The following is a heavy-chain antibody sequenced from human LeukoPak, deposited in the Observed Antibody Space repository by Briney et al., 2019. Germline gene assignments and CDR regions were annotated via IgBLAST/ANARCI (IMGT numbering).Heavy chain of an antibody. CDR2: FDPEDGET. CDR3: ATGRLSYYYDSSGSGALDY. CDR1: GYTLTELS. V-gene: IGHV1-24*01. Sequence: ASVKVSCKVSGYTLTELSMHWVRQAPGKGLEWMGDFDPEDGETIYAQKFQGRVTMTEDTSTDTAYMELSSLRSEDTAVYYCATGRLSYYYDSSGSGALDYWGQGTLVTVSS. D-gene: IGHD3-22*01. J-gene: IGHJ4*02.